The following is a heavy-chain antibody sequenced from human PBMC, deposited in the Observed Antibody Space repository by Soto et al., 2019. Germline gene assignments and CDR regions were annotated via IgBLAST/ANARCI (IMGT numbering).Heavy chain of an antibody. J-gene: IGHJ3*02. CDR1: GYDFTSYG. CDR2: FSGYNGKR. Sequence: QGQLLQSGDEVKKPGASVRVSCRASGYDFTSYGISWVRQAPGQGLEWVSWFSGYNGKRDTAQKFQGRVTMTLDTSTDTAHMELGDLTSADTAVYYCARGRIVASIHDAFEIWGQGPMVAVSS. D-gene: IGHD2-21*01. V-gene: IGHV1-18*01. CDR3: ARGRIVASIHDAFEI.